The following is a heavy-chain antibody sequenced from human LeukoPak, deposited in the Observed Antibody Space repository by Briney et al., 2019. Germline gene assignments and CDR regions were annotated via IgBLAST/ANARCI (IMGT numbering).Heavy chain of an antibody. CDR1: GFTFDDYA. CDR2: ISWNSGSI. J-gene: IGHJ4*02. Sequence: LTGRSLRLSCAASGFTFDDYAMHWVRQAPGKGLEWVSGISWNSGSIGYADSVKGRFTISRDNAKNSLYLQMNSLRAEDTALYYCAKGDTYYYDSSGYHQPYYFDYWGQGTLVTVSS. D-gene: IGHD3-22*01. V-gene: IGHV3-9*01. CDR3: AKGDTYYYDSSGYHQPYYFDY.